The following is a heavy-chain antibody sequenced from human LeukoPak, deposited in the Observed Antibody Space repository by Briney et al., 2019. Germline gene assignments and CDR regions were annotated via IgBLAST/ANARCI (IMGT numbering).Heavy chain of an antibody. CDR2: IYYSGST. V-gene: IGHV4-39*07. CDR1: GGSISSSSYY. D-gene: IGHD3-10*01. J-gene: IGHJ5*02. Sequence: SETLSLTCTVSGGSISSSSYYWGWIRQPPGKGLEWSWSIYYSGSTYYNPSLESRVTILVETSKNKSSLKLCSMTAADTAVYYCATDPAGGSGTEFDTWGQGTLVTVSS. CDR3: ATDPAGGSGTEFDT.